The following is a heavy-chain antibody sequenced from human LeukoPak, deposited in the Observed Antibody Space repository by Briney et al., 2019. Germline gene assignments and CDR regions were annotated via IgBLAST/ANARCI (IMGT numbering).Heavy chain of an antibody. J-gene: IGHJ4*02. CDR3: AGLHYGSGGYYIDY. CDR1: GGSFSGYY. CDR2: INHSGST. V-gene: IGHV4-34*01. D-gene: IGHD3-10*01. Sequence: PSETLSLTCAVYGGSFSGYYWSWIRQPPGKGLEWIGEINHSGSTNYNPSLKSRVTISVDTSKNQFSLKLSSVTAADTAVYYCAGLHYGSGGYYIDYWGQGTLVTVSS.